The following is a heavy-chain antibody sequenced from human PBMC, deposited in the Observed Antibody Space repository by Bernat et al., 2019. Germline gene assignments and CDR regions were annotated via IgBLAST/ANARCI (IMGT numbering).Heavy chain of an antibody. CDR3: AREELYGDYGD. Sequence: QVQLVQSGAEVKKPGASVKVSCKASGYTFTGYNMHWVRKAPGQGLEWMGWINPNSGGTNYAQKFQGRVTMTRDTSISTAYMEMGRLRSDDSAVYYCAREELYGDYGDWGQGTLVTVSS. V-gene: IGHV1-2*02. D-gene: IGHD4-17*01. CDR2: INPNSGGT. J-gene: IGHJ4*02. CDR1: GYTFTGYN.